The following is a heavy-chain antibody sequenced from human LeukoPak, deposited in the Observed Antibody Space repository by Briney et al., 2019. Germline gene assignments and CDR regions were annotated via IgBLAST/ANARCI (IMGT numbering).Heavy chain of an antibody. D-gene: IGHD1-26*01. Sequence: GSLRLSCAASGFTFSSYAMSWVRQAPGKGLEWIGYIYYTGSTIYNPSLKSRVTISVDTSKNQFSLKLSSVTAADTAVYYCARITVGANGYNWFDPWGQGTLVTVSS. CDR1: GFTFSSYA. CDR2: IYYTGST. V-gene: IGHV4-59*08. J-gene: IGHJ5*02. CDR3: ARITVGANGYNWFDP.